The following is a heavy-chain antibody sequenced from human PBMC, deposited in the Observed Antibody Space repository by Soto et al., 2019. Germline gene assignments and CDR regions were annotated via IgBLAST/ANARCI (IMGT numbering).Heavy chain of an antibody. CDR3: TGGKICSGYYTGSYYYYRMDG. Sequence: QVQLVQSGAEVKKPGSSVKVSCKASGGTFSSYAISWVRQAPGQGLEWMGGIIPIFGTANYAQKFQGRVTITAEEYTSTAYKELSSLRSEDTAVYYCTGGKICSGYYTGSYYYYRMDGWGQGTTVTVSS. CDR2: IIPIFGTA. CDR1: GGTFSSYA. V-gene: IGHV1-69*01. D-gene: IGHD3-3*01. J-gene: IGHJ6*02.